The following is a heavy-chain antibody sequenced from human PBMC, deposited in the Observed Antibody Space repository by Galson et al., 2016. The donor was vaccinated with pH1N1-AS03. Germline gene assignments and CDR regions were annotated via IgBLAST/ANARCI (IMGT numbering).Heavy chain of an antibody. J-gene: IGHJ3*02. CDR2: IYYTGAT. CDR1: GGSVSSGGYY. V-gene: IGHV4-61*08. Sequence: ETLSLTCTVSGGSVSSGGYYWSWLRQPPGERLEWIAYIYYTGATNYNPSLKSRVTISIDTSKNQFSLKLNSVTAADTAVYYCAKPHDYNEYEGGFDIWVQGTRVTVSS. CDR3: AKPHDYNEYEGGFDI. D-gene: IGHD5-24*01.